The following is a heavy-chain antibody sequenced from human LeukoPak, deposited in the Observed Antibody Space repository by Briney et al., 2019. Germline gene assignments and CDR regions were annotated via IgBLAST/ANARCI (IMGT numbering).Heavy chain of an antibody. Sequence: SSETLSLTCAVSGGSISSGGYSWSWIRQPPGKGLEWIGYIYHSGSTYYNPSLKSRVTISVDRSKSQFSLKLSSVTAADTAVYYCARLAALQYLEEVKSYYHAMDVWGQGTTVTVSS. V-gene: IGHV4-30-2*01. J-gene: IGHJ6*02. CDR2: IYHSGST. CDR1: GGSISSGGYS. D-gene: IGHD3-3*01. CDR3: ARLAALQYLEEVKSYYHAMDV.